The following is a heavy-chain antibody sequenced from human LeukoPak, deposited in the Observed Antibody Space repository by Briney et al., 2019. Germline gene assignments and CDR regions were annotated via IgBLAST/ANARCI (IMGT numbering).Heavy chain of an antibody. Sequence: GASVKVSCKASGYTFTNYDISWVRQAPGQGLEWMGWISVYNGNRNYAQKFQGRLTMTTDTSTSTAYMELSSLRSEDTAVYYCARSLSVTTIRGFDYWGQGTLVTVSS. CDR2: ISVYNGNR. CDR3: ARSLSVTTIRGFDY. CDR1: GYTFTNYD. V-gene: IGHV1-18*01. D-gene: IGHD5-12*01. J-gene: IGHJ4*02.